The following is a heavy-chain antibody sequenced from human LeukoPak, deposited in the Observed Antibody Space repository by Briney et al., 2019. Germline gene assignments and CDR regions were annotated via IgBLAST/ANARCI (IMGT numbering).Heavy chain of an antibody. CDR3: ARQTGPGLFILP. D-gene: IGHD3/OR15-3a*01. J-gene: IGHJ4*02. V-gene: IGHV4-39*01. CDR2: IYYSGNT. Sequence: SETLSLTCTVSGVSISSSNSYWGWLRQPPGKGLEWIGSIYYSGNTYYNATLKRQVPISIDTSQNQFSLRLTSVTAADTAVYYCARQTGPGLFILPGGQGALVTVSS. CDR1: GVSISSSNSY.